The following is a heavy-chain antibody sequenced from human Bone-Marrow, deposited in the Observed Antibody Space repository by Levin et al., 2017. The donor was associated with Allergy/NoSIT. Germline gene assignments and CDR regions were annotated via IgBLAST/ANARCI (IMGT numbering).Heavy chain of an antibody. V-gene: IGHV4-61*01. CDR2: IYFTGTT. CDR3: ARHPGEFESSVGPSGGHYFYYMDV. Sequence: SETLSLTCTVSGDSLISDNYYWSWIRQPPGKGLEWIGYIYFTGTTSYSPSLESRVTISVDPPKNQISLSLTSVTAGDTAVYYCARHPGEFESSVGPSGGHYFYYMDVWGKGTTVTVSS. CDR1: GDSLISDNYY. D-gene: IGHD3-10*01. J-gene: IGHJ6*03.